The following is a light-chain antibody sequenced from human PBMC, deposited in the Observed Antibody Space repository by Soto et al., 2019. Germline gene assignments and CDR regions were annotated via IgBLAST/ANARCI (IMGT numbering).Light chain of an antibody. CDR2: DAS. J-gene: IGKJ1*01. V-gene: IGKV1-5*01. CDR3: QQYDNWPWT. Sequence: DIQMTQSPSTLSASVVDRVTITCRASQGISSWLAWYQQKPGKAPKLLIYDASSLESGVPSRFSGSGSGTEFTLTISSLQSDDFAVYYCQQYDNWPWTFGQGTKVDIK. CDR1: QGISSW.